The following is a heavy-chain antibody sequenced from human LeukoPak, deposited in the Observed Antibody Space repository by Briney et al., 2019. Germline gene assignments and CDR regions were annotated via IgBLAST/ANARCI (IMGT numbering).Heavy chain of an antibody. CDR2: ISGSGGST. V-gene: IGHV3-23*01. J-gene: IGHJ4*02. D-gene: IGHD3-10*01. CDR3: AKDPQHYGSGNNYNTDY. CDR1: GFTFSSYA. Sequence: PGGSLRLSCAASGFTFSSYAMSWVRQAPGKGLEWVSAISGSGGSTYYADSVKGRFTISRDNSKNTLYLQMNSLRADDTAVYYCAKDPQHYGSGNNYNTDYWGQGTLVTVSS.